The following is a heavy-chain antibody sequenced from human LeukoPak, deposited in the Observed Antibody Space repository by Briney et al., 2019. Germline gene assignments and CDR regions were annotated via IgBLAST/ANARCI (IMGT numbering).Heavy chain of an antibody. CDR1: GFTFSNAW. D-gene: IGHD2-2*01. CDR3: TTAGVEVVPAAPRFLGWFDP. CDR2: IKSKTDGGTT. J-gene: IGHJ5*02. V-gene: IGHV3-15*01. Sequence: GGSLRLSCAASGFTFSNAWMSWVRQAPGKGLEWVGRIKSKTDGGTTDYAAPVKGRFTISRDDSKNTLYLQMNSLKTEDTAVYYCTTAGVEVVPAAPRFLGWFDPWGQGTLVTVSS.